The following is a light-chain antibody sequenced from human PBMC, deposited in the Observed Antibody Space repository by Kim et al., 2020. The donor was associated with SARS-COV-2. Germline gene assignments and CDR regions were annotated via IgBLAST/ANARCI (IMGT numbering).Light chain of an antibody. V-gene: IGLV3-1*01. J-gene: IGLJ2*01. Sequence: SYELTQPPSVSVSPGQTASITCSGDKLGDKYACWYQQKPGQSPVLVIYQDSKRPSGIPERFSGSNSGNTATLTIIGTQAMDEADYYCQAWDSSLVVFGGG. CDR1: KLGDKY. CDR3: QAWDSSLVV. CDR2: QDS.